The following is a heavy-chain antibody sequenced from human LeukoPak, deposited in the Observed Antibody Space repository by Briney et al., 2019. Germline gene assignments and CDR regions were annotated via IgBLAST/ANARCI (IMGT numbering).Heavy chain of an antibody. CDR3: ARERPTSYYYDSSGIRLDP. D-gene: IGHD3-22*01. CDR2: IIPIFGTA. V-gene: IGHV1-69*13. Sequence: GASVKVSCKASGGTFSSYAISWVRQAPGQGVEWMGGIIPIFGTANYAQKFQGRVTITADESTSTAYMELSSLRSEDTAVYYCARERPTSYYYDSSGIRLDPWGQGTLVTVSS. J-gene: IGHJ5*02. CDR1: GGTFSSYA.